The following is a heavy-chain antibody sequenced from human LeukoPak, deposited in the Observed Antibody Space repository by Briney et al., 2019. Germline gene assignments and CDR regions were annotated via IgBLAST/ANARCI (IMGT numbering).Heavy chain of an antibody. CDR2: IIPIFGTA. CDR3: ARDTPYYYDSSGYYYSYAFDI. J-gene: IGHJ3*02. CDR1: GGTFSSYG. V-gene: IGHV1-69*01. Sequence: ASVKLSCKASGGTFSSYGISWVRQAPGQGLEWMGGIIPIFGTANYAQKFQGRVTITADESTSTAYMELSSLRSEDTAVYYCARDTPYYYDSSGYYYSYAFDIWGQGTMVTDSS. D-gene: IGHD3-22*01.